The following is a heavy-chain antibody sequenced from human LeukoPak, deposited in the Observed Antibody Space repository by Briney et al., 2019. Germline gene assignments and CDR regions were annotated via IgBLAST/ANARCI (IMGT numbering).Heavy chain of an antibody. D-gene: IGHD6-13*01. CDR3: ATGYSSSWRIDY. J-gene: IGHJ4*02. V-gene: IGHV3-23*01. CDR1: GFTFSSYA. CDR2: ISGSGGST. Sequence: PGGSLRLSCAASGFTFSSYAMSWVRQAPGKGLEWVSAISGSGGSTYYADSVKGRFTISRDNSKNTLYLQMNSLRAEDTAVYYCATGYSSSWRIDYWGQGTLVTVSS.